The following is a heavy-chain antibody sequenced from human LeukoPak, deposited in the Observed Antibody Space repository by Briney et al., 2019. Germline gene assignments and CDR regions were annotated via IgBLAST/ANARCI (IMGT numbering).Heavy chain of an antibody. V-gene: IGHV4-4*07. CDR2: IYTSGST. CDR3: ARDGIAAAGTVRFDP. CDR1: GGSISSYY. Sequence: SETLSLTCTVSGGSISSYYWSWIRQPPGKGLEWIGRIYTSGSTNYNPSLKSRVTMSVDTSKNQFSLKLSSVTAADTAVYYCARDGIAAAGTVRFDPWGQGTLVTVSS. J-gene: IGHJ5*02. D-gene: IGHD6-13*01.